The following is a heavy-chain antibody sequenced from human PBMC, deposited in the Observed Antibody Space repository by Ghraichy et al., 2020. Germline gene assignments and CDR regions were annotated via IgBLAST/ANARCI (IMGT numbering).Heavy chain of an antibody. CDR2: ISGSGGST. V-gene: IGHV3-23*01. J-gene: IGHJ4*02. Sequence: GESLNISCAASGFTFSSYAMSWVRQAPGKGLEWVSAISGSGGSTYYADSVKGRFTISRDNSKNTLYLQMNSLRAEDTAVYYCAKDVEMATNAFDYWGQGTLVTVSS. CDR1: GFTFSSYA. CDR3: AKDVEMATNAFDY. D-gene: IGHD5-24*01.